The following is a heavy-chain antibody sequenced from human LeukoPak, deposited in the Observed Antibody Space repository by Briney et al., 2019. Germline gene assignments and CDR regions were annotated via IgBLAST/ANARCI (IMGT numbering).Heavy chain of an antibody. CDR1: GGSISSYY. D-gene: IGHD3-10*01. J-gene: IGHJ4*02. CDR2: IYYSGST. Sequence: SETLSLTCTVSGGSISSYYWSWIRQPPGKGLEWIGYIYYSGSTNYNPSLKSRVTISLDTSKNQFSLKLNSLTAADTAVYYCASHYGSGSFYSSFDYWGQGTLVTVSS. V-gene: IGHV4-59*01. CDR3: ASHYGSGSFYSSFDY.